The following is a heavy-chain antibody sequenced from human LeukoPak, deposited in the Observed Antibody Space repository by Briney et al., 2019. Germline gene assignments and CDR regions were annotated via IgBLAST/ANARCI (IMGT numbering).Heavy chain of an antibody. CDR3: AIDSPNPPLY. CDR2: ISAYNGNT. V-gene: IGHV1-18*01. Sequence: ASVKVSCKASGYTFTSYGISWVRQAPEQGLEWMGWISAYNGNTNYAQKLQGRVTMTTDTSTSTAYMELNSLRSEDTAVFYCAIDSPNPPLYWGQGTLVTVSS. J-gene: IGHJ4*02. CDR1: GYTFTSYG.